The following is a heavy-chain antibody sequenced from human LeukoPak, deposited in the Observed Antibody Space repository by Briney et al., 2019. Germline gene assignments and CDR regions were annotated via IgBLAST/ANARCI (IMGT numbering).Heavy chain of an antibody. Sequence: GASVKVSCKVSGYTLTELSMHWVRQAPGKGLEWMGGFDPEDGKTIYAQKFQGRVTMTEDTSTDTAYMELSSLRSEDTAVYYCATIARWELLPWESRYFDYWGQGTLVTVSS. CDR1: GYTLTELS. CDR2: FDPEDGKT. CDR3: ATIARWELLPWESRYFDY. J-gene: IGHJ4*02. D-gene: IGHD1-26*01. V-gene: IGHV1-24*01.